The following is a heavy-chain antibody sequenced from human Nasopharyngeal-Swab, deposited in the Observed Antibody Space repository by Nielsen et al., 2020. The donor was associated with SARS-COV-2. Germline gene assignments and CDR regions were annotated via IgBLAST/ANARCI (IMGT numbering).Heavy chain of an antibody. D-gene: IGHD3-9*01. Sequence: VRQAPGKGLEWVSAISGSGGSTYYADSVKGRFTISRDNSKNMVYLQMSSLRPEDTAVYFCVKDKGRLVNYMDGWGMGTTVTVSS. CDR3: VKDKGRLVNYMDG. V-gene: IGHV3-23*01. CDR2: ISGSGGST. J-gene: IGHJ6*03.